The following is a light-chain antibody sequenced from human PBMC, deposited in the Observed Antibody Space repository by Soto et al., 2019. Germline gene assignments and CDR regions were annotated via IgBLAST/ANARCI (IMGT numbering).Light chain of an antibody. V-gene: IGKV1-12*01. CDR1: QGISTW. CDR2: AAT. Sequence: DIQMTQFPSSVSASVGDRVTITCRASQGISTWLAWYQQKPGKAPKLLIYAATRLQSGVPSRFSGSVSRTDFTLTISSLQPEDFATYYCQQVNSFPITFGQGTRLEIE. J-gene: IGKJ5*01. CDR3: QQVNSFPIT.